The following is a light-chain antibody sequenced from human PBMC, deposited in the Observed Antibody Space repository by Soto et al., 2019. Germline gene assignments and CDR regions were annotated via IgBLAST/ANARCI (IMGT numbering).Light chain of an antibody. CDR1: QSVSSN. CDR2: GAS. V-gene: IGKV3-15*01. Sequence: EIVMTQSPATLSVSPGERATLSCRASQSVSSNLVWYQQKPGQAPRLLIYGASTRATGIPARFGGSGSVTEFTLTISSLQSEDFAVYYCQQYNNSPRCTFGPGTKVDIK. J-gene: IGKJ3*01. CDR3: QQYNNSPRCT.